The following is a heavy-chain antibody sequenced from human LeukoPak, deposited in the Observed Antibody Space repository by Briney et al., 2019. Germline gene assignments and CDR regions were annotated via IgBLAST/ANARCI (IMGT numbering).Heavy chain of an antibody. D-gene: IGHD2-2*01. V-gene: IGHV3-23*01. CDR1: GFTFSSYA. J-gene: IGHJ3*02. Sequence: GGSLRLSCAVSGFTFSSYAMSWVRQAPGKGLEWVSAISAGGGSTYYADSVKGRFTISRDNAKNSLYLQMNSLRAEDTAVYYCARDRRACSSTSCYWNAFDIWGQGTMVTVSS. CDR2: ISAGGGST. CDR3: ARDRRACSSTSCYWNAFDI.